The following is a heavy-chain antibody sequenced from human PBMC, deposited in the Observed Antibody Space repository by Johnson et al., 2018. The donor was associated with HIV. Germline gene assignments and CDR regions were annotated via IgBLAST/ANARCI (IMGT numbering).Heavy chain of an antibody. CDR2: INSDWSST. J-gene: IGHJ3*02. D-gene: IGHD2-15*01. CDR3: ARAPGGSPRAAVDI. Sequence: VQLVESGGGLIQSGGSLRLSCAASGFTVSRNYMSWVRQAPGKGLEWVSRINSDWSSTSYADSVKGRFTISRDNAKNSLYLQMNSLRAEDTALYYCARAPGGSPRAAVDIWGQGTMVTVSS. CDR1: GFTVSRNY. V-gene: IGHV3-74*02.